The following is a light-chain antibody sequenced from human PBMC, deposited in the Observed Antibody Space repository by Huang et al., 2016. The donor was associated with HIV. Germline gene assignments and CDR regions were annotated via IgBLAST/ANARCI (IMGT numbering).Light chain of an antibody. CDR2: WAA. V-gene: IGKV4-1*01. CDR3: QQYYSSLMFS. J-gene: IGKJ2*03. Sequence: DIVMTQSPDSRAVSLGERATINCNASQSALDSSENRNYLAWCQKGPGPPPKLLIHWAAIRESGVPDRFSGSGSGTDFTLTISSLQAEDVAVYYCQQYYSSLMFSFGQGTRVEIK. CDR1: QSALDSSENRNY.